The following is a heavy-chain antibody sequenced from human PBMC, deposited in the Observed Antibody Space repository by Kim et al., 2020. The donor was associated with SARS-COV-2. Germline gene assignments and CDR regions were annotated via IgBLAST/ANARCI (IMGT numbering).Heavy chain of an antibody. J-gene: IGHJ4*02. D-gene: IGHD3-22*01. V-gene: IGHV3-21*01. CDR2: ISSSSSYI. CDR1: GFTFSSYS. Sequence: GGSLRLSCAASGFTFSSYSMNWVRQAPGKGLEWVSSISSSSSYIYYADSVKGRFTISRDNAKNSLYLQMNSLRAEDTAVYYCARERWGGVVVITPEFGYWGQGTLVTVSS. CDR3: ARERWGGVVVITPEFGY.